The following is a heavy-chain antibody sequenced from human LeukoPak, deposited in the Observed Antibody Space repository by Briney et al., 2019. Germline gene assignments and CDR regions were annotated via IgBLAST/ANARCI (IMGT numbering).Heavy chain of an antibody. V-gene: IGHV3-7*01. CDR1: EFTFSKYW. CDR3: ARDNTQGWGYYYYYYMDV. Sequence: GGSLRLSCAVSEFTFSKYWMTWVRQAPGKGLEWVGNIKQDGSEKYYVDSVKGRFTISRDNAKNSLYLQMNSLRAEDTAVYYCARDNTQGWGYYYYYYMDVWGKGTTVTVSS. CDR2: IKQDGSEK. J-gene: IGHJ6*03. D-gene: IGHD1-26*01.